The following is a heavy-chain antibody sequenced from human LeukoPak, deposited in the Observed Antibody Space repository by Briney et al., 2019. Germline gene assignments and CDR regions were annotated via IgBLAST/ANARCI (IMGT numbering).Heavy chain of an antibody. CDR1: GFTFSSYA. Sequence: PGGSLRLSCAPSGFTFSSYAMSWVRQSPRKGLEWVSAISGSGGSTYYTDSVKGRFTISRDNPKNTLYLQMNSLRAEDTAVYYCAKDQGAVAILSFDYWGQGTLVTVSS. J-gene: IGHJ4*02. V-gene: IGHV3-23*01. D-gene: IGHD6-19*01. CDR3: AKDQGAVAILSFDY. CDR2: ISGSGGST.